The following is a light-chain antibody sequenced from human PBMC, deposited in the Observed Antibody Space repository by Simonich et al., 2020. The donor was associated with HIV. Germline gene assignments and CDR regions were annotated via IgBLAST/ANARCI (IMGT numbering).Light chain of an antibody. Sequence: DIQMTQSPSSLSASVGDRVTITCRASQDIINSLAWYQQKPGKAPKLLLSAASRLQSGVPSRFSGSGSGTHYTLTISSLQPEDFATYYCHQYYNIPRTFGQGTKLEIK. V-gene: IGKV1-NL1*01. CDR3: HQYYNIPRT. CDR1: QDIINS. CDR2: AAS. J-gene: IGKJ2*01.